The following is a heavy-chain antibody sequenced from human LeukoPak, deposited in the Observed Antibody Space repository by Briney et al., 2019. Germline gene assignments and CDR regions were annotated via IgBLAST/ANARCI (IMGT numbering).Heavy chain of an antibody. Sequence: PSETLSLTCAVSEMSFSAYYWNWIRQSPGKGLEWIGEINYGGSTKYTPSLEGRGTILIDTSKNQFSLKLTSVTAADTAVYYCARGCPPGSDSRGSHAFDVWGHGTMVTVSS. V-gene: IGHV4-34*01. J-gene: IGHJ3*01. D-gene: IGHD2-21*02. CDR2: INYGGST. CDR1: EMSFSAYY. CDR3: ARGCPPGSDSRGSHAFDV.